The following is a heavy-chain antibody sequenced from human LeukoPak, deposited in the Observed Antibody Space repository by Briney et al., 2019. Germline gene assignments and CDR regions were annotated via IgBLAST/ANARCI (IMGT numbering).Heavy chain of an antibody. CDR2: TSGSGGRT. CDR3: AKDPAFYYDSSGYYVY. J-gene: IGHJ4*02. CDR1: GFTFGSYA. V-gene: IGHV3-23*01. Sequence: GRSLRLSCAASGFTFGSYAMSWVRQAPGKGLEWVSATSGSGGRTYYADSVKGRFTISRDNSKNTLFLQMNSLRAEDTAVYYCAKDPAFYYDSSGYYVYWGQGTLVTVSS. D-gene: IGHD3-22*01.